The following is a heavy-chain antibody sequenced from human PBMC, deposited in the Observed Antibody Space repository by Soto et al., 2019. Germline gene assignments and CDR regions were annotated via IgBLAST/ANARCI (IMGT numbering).Heavy chain of an antibody. CDR1: GYSFTSYW. Sequence: PXESLKISCKGCGYSFTSYWISWVRQMPGKGLEWMGRIDPSDSYTNYSPSFQGHVTISADKSISTAYLQWSSLKASDTAMYYCARSTPHNMIVVYGMDVWGQGTTVTFS. CDR3: ARSTPHNMIVVYGMDV. J-gene: IGHJ6*02. CDR2: IDPSDSYT. V-gene: IGHV5-10-1*01. D-gene: IGHD3-22*01.